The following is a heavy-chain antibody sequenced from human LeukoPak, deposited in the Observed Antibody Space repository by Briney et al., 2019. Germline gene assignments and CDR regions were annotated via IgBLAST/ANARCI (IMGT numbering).Heavy chain of an antibody. Sequence: SVKVSCKASGGTFSSYAISWVRQAPGQGLEWMGGIIPIFGTANYAQKFLGRVTITTDESTSTAYMELSSLRSEDTAGYYCARVRDFWSGYFFDYWGQGTLVTVSS. V-gene: IGHV1-69*05. CDR1: GGTFSSYA. D-gene: IGHD3-3*01. J-gene: IGHJ4*02. CDR3: ARVRDFWSGYFFDY. CDR2: IIPIFGTA.